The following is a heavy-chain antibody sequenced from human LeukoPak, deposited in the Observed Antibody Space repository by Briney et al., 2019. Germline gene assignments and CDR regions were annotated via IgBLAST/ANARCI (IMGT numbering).Heavy chain of an antibody. CDR2: MNPNSGNT. D-gene: IGHD2-2*01. Sequence: GASVTVSCKASGYTFTSYDINWVRQATGQGLEWMGWMNPNSGNTGYAQKFQGRVTMTRNTSISTAYMELSSLRSEDTAVSYCARNGGPAAVTGREGGGFDLWGEGTRVTVSS. CDR3: ARNGGPAAVTGREGGGFDL. V-gene: IGHV1-8*01. CDR1: GYTFTSYD. J-gene: IGHJ5*02.